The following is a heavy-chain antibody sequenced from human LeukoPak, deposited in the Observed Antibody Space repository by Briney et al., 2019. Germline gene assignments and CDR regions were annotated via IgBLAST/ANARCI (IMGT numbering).Heavy chain of an antibody. Sequence: GGSLRLSCAASGFTFSSYSMTWVRQVPGKGLEWISYITSISSRIHYADSVKGRFTISRDNAKNSLYLQMDSLRVEDTAVYYCTRDPHALDFWGQGTRVTVSS. D-gene: IGHD3-9*01. CDR2: ITSISSRI. J-gene: IGHJ1*01. V-gene: IGHV3-48*01. CDR3: TRDPHALDF. CDR1: GFTFSSYS.